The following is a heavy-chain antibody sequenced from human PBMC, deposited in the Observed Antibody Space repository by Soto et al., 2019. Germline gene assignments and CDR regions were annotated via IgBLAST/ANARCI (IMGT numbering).Heavy chain of an antibody. V-gene: IGHV3-30*18. Sequence: GGSLRLSCAASGFTFSSYGMHWVRQAPGKGLEWVAVISYDGSNKYYADSVKGRFTISRDNSKNTLYLQMNSLRAEDTAVYYCAKDLPTVTTLSVMDVWGKGTTVTVSS. CDR3: AKDLPTVTTLSVMDV. CDR1: GFTFSSYG. D-gene: IGHD4-17*01. J-gene: IGHJ6*03. CDR2: ISYDGSNK.